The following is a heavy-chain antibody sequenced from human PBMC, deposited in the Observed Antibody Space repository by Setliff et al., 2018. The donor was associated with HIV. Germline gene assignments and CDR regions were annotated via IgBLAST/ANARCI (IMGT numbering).Heavy chain of an antibody. CDR1: GYTFTTYA. Sequence: ASVKVSCKASGYTFTTYAIFWVRQAPGQRLEWMGWINEASGNTKCSQKLQGRVTMTTDTSTSTAYMELRSLRSDDTAVYYCARRGDSYGLDPIYYYYYYMDVWGKGTTVTVSS. J-gene: IGHJ6*03. D-gene: IGHD5-18*01. CDR2: INEASGNT. V-gene: IGHV1-3*01. CDR3: ARRGDSYGLDPIYYYYYYMDV.